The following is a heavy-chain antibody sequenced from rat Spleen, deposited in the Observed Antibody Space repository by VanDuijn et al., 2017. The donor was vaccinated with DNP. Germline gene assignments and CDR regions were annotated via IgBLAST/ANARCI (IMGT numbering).Heavy chain of an antibody. D-gene: IGHD5-1*01. CDR2: IKTKSDNYAT. J-gene: IGHJ2*01. CDR1: GFPFSTAW. Sequence: EVQVLESGGGLVQSGNSLKLSCATSGFPFSTAWMYWYRQFPDKRLDWVAQIKTKSDNYATDYTDSVKGRFTISRDDSKSSIYLQMNNLKEEDTAMYYCALNWAPESYWGQGVMVTVSS. V-gene: IGHV6-6*01. CDR3: ALNWAPESY.